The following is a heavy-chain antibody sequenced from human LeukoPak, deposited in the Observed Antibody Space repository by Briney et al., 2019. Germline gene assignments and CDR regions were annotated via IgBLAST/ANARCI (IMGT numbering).Heavy chain of an antibody. CDR2: IDHSGST. CDR1: GGSFSSYY. Sequence: SETLSLTCTVSGGSFSSYYWTWVRQPPGKGLEWIGYIDHSGSTNYNPSLKSRVSISSDTSKNQFSLELSSVTAADTAVYYCARLKATVSIHAYFDSWGQGTLVTVSS. J-gene: IGHJ4*02. V-gene: IGHV4-59*01. D-gene: IGHD4-17*01. CDR3: ARLKATVSIHAYFDS.